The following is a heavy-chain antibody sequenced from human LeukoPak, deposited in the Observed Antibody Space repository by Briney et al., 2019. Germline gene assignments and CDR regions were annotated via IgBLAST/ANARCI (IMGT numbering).Heavy chain of an antibody. D-gene: IGHD3-22*01. CDR2: INHSGST. CDR3: ARGLNYYDSSGYFLSPTTGYYMDV. CDR1: GGSFSGYY. V-gene: IGHV4-34*01. J-gene: IGHJ6*03. Sequence: SETLSLTCAVYGGSFSGYYWSWIRQPPGKGLEWIGEINHSGSTNYNPSLKSRVTISVDTSKNQFSLKLSSVTAADTAVYYCARGLNYYDSSGYFLSPTTGYYMDVWGKGTTVTVSS.